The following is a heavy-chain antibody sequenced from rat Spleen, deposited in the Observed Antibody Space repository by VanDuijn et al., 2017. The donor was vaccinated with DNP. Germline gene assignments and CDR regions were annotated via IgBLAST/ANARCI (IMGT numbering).Heavy chain of an antibody. D-gene: IGHD1-4*01. CDR3: ARWPGYNPPYAMDA. J-gene: IGHJ4*01. V-gene: IGHV3-3*01. Sequence: EVQLQESGPGLVKPSQSLSLTCSVTGYSITSSYRWSWIRKFPGDKLEWMVYMNNADITNYNPSLKSRISITRDTSKNQLFLQVNSVTTEDTATYYCARWPGYNPPYAMDAWGQGTSVTVSS. CDR1: GYSITSSYR. CDR2: MNNADIT.